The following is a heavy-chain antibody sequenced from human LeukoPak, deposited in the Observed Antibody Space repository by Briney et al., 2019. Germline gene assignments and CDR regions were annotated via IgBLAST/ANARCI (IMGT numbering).Heavy chain of an antibody. V-gene: IGHV1-69*13. CDR1: GGTFSSYA. D-gene: IGHD3-22*01. CDR2: IIPIFGTA. Sequence: ASVKVSCKASGGTFSSYAISWVRQAPGQGLEWMGGIIPIFGTANYAQEFQGRVTITADESTSTAYMELSSLRSEDTAVYYCARVPLDYYDSSGYLSSGQRKDYWGQGTLVTVSS. CDR3: ARVPLDYYDSSGYLSSGQRKDY. J-gene: IGHJ4*02.